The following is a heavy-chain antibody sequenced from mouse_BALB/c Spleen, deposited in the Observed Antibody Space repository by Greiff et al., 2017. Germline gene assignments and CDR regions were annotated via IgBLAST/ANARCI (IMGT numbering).Heavy chain of an antibody. CDR1: GFNIKDTY. J-gene: IGHJ2*01. D-gene: IGHD1-3*01. CDR2: IDPANGNT. V-gene: IGHV14-3*02. Sequence: EVQLVESGAELVKPGASVKLSCTASGFNIKDTYMHWVKQRPEQGLEWIGRIDPANGNTKYDPKFQGKATITADTSSNTAYLQLSSLTSEDTAVYYCARVDSGYYVDYWGQGTTLTVSS. CDR3: ARVDSGYYVDY.